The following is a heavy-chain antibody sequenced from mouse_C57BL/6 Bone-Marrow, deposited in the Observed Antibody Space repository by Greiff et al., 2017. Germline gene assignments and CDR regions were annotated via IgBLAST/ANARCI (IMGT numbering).Heavy chain of an antibody. CDR2: IDPSDSYT. Sequence: QVQLQQPGAELVMPGASVKLSCKASGYTFTSYWMHWVKQRPGQGLEWIGEIDPSDSYTNYNQKFKGKSTLTVDKSSSTAYMQLSSLTSEDSAVYCCTRIGLGRWFAYWGQGTLVTVSA. CDR3: TRIGLGRWFAY. V-gene: IGHV1-69*01. D-gene: IGHD3-1*01. J-gene: IGHJ3*01. CDR1: GYTFTSYW.